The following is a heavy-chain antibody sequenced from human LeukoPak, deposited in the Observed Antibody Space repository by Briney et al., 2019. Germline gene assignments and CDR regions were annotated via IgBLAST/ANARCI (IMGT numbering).Heavy chain of an antibody. CDR1: GFTFSSYS. D-gene: IGHD5-24*01. V-gene: IGHV3-21*01. CDR2: ISSSSSYI. CDR3: ARVPPGRDGYNLDY. J-gene: IGHJ4*02. Sequence: AGGSLRLSCAASGFTFSSYSMTWVRQAPGKGLEWVSSISSSSSYIYYADSVKGRFTISRDNAKNSLYLQTNSLRAEDTAVYYCARVPPGRDGYNLDYWGQGTLVTVSS.